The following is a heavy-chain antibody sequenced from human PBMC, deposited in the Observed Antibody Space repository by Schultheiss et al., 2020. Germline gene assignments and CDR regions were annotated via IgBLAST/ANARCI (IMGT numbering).Heavy chain of an antibody. CDR3: ARDGVTGLTRFRGWYFDL. J-gene: IGHJ2*01. CDR2: MNDSGSG. Sequence: SETLSLTCTVSGGSISSYYWSWIRQSPGKGLEWIGEMNDSGSGNYNPSLKSRVTISVDTSKNQFSLKLRSVTAADTAVYYCARDGVTGLTRFRGWYFDLWGRGSQVTVSS. V-gene: IGHV4-34*01. D-gene: IGHD1-20*01. CDR1: GGSISSYY.